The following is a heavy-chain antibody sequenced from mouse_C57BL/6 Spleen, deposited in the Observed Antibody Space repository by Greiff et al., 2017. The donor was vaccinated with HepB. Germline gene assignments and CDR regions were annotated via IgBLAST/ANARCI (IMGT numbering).Heavy chain of an antibody. CDR3: ARMYYGNYVEYFDY. CDR2: INPSNGGT. V-gene: IGHV1-53*01. J-gene: IGHJ2*01. D-gene: IGHD2-1*01. CDR1: GYTFTSYW. Sequence: VKLVESGTELVKPGASVKLSCKASGYTFTSYWMHWVKQRPGQGLEWIGNINPSNGGTNYNEKFKSKATLTVDKSSSTAYMQLSSLTSEDSAVYYCARMYYGNYVEYFDYWGQGTTLTVSS.